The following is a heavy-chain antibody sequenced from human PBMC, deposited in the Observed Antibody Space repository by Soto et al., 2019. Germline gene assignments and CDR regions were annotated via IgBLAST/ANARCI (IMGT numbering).Heavy chain of an antibody. J-gene: IGHJ3*02. D-gene: IGHD6-19*01. CDR3: ARGVIAVAGNDAFDI. CDR1: GFTFSSYS. V-gene: IGHV3-48*02. CDR2: ISSSSSTI. Sequence: PGGSLRLSCAASGFTFSSYSMNWVRQAPGKGLEWASYISSSSSTIYYADSVKGRFTISRDNAKNSLYLQMNSLRDEDTAVYYCARGVIAVAGNDAFDIWGQGTMVTVSS.